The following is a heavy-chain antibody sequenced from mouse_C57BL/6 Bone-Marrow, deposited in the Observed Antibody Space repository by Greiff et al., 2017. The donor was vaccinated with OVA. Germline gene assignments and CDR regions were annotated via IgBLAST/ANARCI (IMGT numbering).Heavy chain of an antibody. CDR1: GYTFTDYE. CDR2: IDPETGGT. V-gene: IGHV1-15*01. Sequence: VQRVESGAELVRPGASVTLSCKASGYTFTDYEMHWVKQTPVHGLEWIGAIDPETGGTAYNQKFKGKAILTADKSSSTAYMELRSLTSEDSAVYYCSTTVVNYYAMYYWGQGTSVTVSS. CDR3: STTVVNYYAMYY. D-gene: IGHD1-1*01. J-gene: IGHJ4*01.